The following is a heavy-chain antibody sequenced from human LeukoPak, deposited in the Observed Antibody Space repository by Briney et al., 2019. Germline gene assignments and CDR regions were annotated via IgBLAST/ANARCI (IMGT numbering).Heavy chain of an antibody. D-gene: IGHD4/OR15-4a*01. V-gene: IGHV4-59*08. CDR2: IHNNQNT. CDR1: GGSVSDSY. Sequence: SETLSLTCTVSGGSVSDSYWSWIRQSPGKGLEWIAYIHNNQNTKYNPSIKSRVTISVDTSKNQVSLNLSSVIAADTAMYYCARHRTMATSWDAFDIWGQGTLVTVSS. J-gene: IGHJ3*02. CDR3: ARHRTMATSWDAFDI.